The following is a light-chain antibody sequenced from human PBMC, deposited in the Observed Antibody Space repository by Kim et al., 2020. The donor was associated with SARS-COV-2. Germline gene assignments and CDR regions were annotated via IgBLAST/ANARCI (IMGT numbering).Light chain of an antibody. V-gene: IGLV3-9*01. J-gene: IGLJ1*01. CDR1: NMGSKN. Sequence: MARGQTARMTVGGNNMGSKNVHGYQQKPGQAPLLVIYRDSNRPSGIPERFSGSNSGNTATLTISRAQAGDEADYYCQVWDSSTYVFGTGTKVTVL. CDR2: RDS. CDR3: QVWDSSTYV.